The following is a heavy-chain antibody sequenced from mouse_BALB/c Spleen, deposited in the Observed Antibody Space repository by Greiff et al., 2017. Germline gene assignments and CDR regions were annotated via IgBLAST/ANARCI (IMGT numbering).Heavy chain of an antibody. CDR2: IYPGNVNT. CDR1: GYTFTSYY. Sequence: VKLQQSGPELVKPGASVRISCKASGYTFTSYYIHWVKQRPGQGLEWIGWIYPGNVNTKYNEKFKGKATLTADKSSSTAYMQLSSLTSEDSAVYFCARCEVTAFDYWGQGTTLTVSS. CDR3: ARCEVTAFDY. V-gene: IGHV1S56*01. D-gene: IGHD1-2*01. J-gene: IGHJ2*01.